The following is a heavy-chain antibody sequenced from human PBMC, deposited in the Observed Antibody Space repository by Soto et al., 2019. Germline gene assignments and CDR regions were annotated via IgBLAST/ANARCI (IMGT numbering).Heavy chain of an antibody. Sequence: QVQLQESGPGLVKPSETLSLTCSVSGGSMSSYYWYWLRQPPGKGLECIGYIYYSGYTNYSPSLKSRVTMSVDTSKNHCSLKLSSVTAADTAVYYCARGDHFDSSGPFDPWGQGTLVTVSS. D-gene: IGHD3-22*01. V-gene: IGHV4-59*01. CDR1: GGSMSSYY. CDR3: ARGDHFDSSGPFDP. CDR2: IYYSGYT. J-gene: IGHJ5*02.